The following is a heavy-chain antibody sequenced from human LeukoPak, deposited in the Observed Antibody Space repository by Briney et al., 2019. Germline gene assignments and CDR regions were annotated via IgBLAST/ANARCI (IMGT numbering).Heavy chain of an antibody. CDR3: AKDLLLYSSGWYGYFDY. D-gene: IGHD6-19*01. CDR2: IRGSGGST. Sequence: PGGSLRLSCAASGFTFINYGMNWVRQAPGKGLEWVSAIRGSGGSTYYADSVKGRFTISRDNSKNTLYLQMNSLRAEDTAVYYCAKDLLLYSSGWYGYFDYWGQGTLVTVSS. V-gene: IGHV3-23*01. J-gene: IGHJ4*02. CDR1: GFTFINYG.